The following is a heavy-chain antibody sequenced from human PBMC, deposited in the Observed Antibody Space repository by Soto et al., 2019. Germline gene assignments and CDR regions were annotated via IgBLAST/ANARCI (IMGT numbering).Heavy chain of an antibody. V-gene: IGHV4-34*01. D-gene: IGHD7-27*01. CDR2: INHSGST. J-gene: IGHJ6*02. CDR1: GGSFSGYY. CDR3: ARGWVYGMDV. Sequence: SETLSLTCAVYGGSFSGYYWSWIRQPPGKGLEWIGEINHSGSTNYNPSLKSRVTTSVDTSNNQFSLKLTSVTAADTAVYYCARGWVYGMDVWGQGTTVTVSS.